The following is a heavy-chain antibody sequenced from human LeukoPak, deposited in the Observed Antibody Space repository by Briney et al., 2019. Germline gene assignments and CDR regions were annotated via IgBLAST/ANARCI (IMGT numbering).Heavy chain of an antibody. V-gene: IGHV1-46*01. D-gene: IGHD6-19*01. CDR2: INPSGGST. J-gene: IGHJ4*02. CDR3: ARAIAVAGVGGDYFDY. CDR1: GYTFTSYY. Sequence: ASVKVSCKASGYTFTSYYMHWVRQAPGQGLEWMGIINPSGGSTSYAQKFQGRVTMTRDMSTSTVYMELSSLRSEDTAVYYCARAIAVAGVGGDYFDYWGQGTLVTVSS.